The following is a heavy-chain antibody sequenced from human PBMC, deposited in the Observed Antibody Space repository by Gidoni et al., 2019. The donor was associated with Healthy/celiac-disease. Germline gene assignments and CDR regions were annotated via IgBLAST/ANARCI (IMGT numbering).Heavy chain of an antibody. CDR1: GASFSGYY. CDR3: ARESDYDCWSGQTGSPHLGY. V-gene: IGHV4-34*01. D-gene: IGHD3-3*01. Sequence: QVQLQQWGAGLLKPSETLSLTCAVYGASFSGYYWSWIRQPPGKGLEWIGEINHSGSTNYNPSLKSRVTISVDTSKNQFSLKLSSVTAADTAVYYCARESDYDCWSGQTGSPHLGYWGQGTLVTVSS. J-gene: IGHJ4*02. CDR2: INHSGST.